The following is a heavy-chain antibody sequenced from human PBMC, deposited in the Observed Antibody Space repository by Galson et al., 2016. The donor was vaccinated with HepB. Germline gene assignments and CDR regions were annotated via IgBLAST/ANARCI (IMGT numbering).Heavy chain of an antibody. V-gene: IGHV1-18*01. J-gene: IGHJ4*02. D-gene: IGHD5-18*01. CDR3: ARGGWDTAMNEGRTDY. CDR1: GYTFTNYG. CDR2: ISAYNGNT. Sequence: SVKVSCKASGYTFTNYGIHWVRQAPGQGLEWTAWISAYNGNTHYAQKVQGRITVTTDTSTRTAYMELTSLKSDDTAVYYCARGGWDTAMNEGRTDYWGQGTLVTVSS.